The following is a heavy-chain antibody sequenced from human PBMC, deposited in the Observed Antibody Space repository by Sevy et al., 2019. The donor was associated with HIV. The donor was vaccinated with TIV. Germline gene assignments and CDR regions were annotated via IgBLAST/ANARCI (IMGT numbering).Heavy chain of an antibody. V-gene: IGHV3-21*01. Sequence: GGSLRLSCAASGFTFSRYSMNWVRQAPGKGLQWVSSISSSSNYTYYTDSLKGRFTISRDNAKNSLYLQMNSLRAEDTAVYYCARDKREAYFDNSVSSDAFDIWGQGTMVTVSS. CDR1: GFTFSRYS. J-gene: IGHJ3*02. CDR2: ISSSSNYT. CDR3: ARDKREAYFDNSVSSDAFDI. D-gene: IGHD3-22*01.